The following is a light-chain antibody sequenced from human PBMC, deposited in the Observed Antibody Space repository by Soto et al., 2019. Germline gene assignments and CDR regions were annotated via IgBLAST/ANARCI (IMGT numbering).Light chain of an antibody. Sequence: QSVLTQPASVSGSPGQSITISCTGTSSDVGGYNYVSWYQQHPGKAPKLMIYEVSNRPSGVSNRFSGSKSGNTASLTISRLQAEDEADYYCSSYTSSSPYVFGTGTKVTVL. J-gene: IGLJ1*01. CDR1: SSDVGGYNY. V-gene: IGLV2-14*01. CDR2: EVS. CDR3: SSYTSSSPYV.